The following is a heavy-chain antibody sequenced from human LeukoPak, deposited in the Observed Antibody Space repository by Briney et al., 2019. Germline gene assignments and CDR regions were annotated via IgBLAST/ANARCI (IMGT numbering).Heavy chain of an antibody. D-gene: IGHD1-14*01. CDR2: INHNSGGT. J-gene: IGHJ4*02. CDR1: GYTFTVYY. Sequence: ASVKVSCKASGYTFTVYYMHWVRQAPGQGLEWMGWINHNSGGTNYAQKFQGRVIMTRDTSISTAYMELSRLRSDDTAVYYSARGRPLLGNQPSYYFDYWGQGTLVTVAS. V-gene: IGHV1-2*02. CDR3: ARGRPLLGNQPSYYFDY.